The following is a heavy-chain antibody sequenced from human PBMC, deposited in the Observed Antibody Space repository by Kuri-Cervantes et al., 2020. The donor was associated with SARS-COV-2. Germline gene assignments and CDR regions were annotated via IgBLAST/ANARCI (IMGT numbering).Heavy chain of an antibody. J-gene: IGHJ5*02. CDR1: GGTFSSYA. CDR2: IIPIFGTA. CDR3: VSGRGGSAYIWRGGGAWFDP. Sequence: SVNVSCKASGGTFSSYAISWVRQAPGQGLEWMGGIIPIFGTANYAQKFQGRVTMTRNTSISTAYMELSSLRSEDTAVYYCVSGRGGSAYIWRGGGAWFDPWGQGTLVTVSS. V-gene: IGHV1-69*05. D-gene: IGHD3-3*01.